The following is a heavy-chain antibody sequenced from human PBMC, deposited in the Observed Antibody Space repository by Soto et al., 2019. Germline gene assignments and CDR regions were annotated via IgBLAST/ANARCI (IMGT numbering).Heavy chain of an antibody. D-gene: IGHD3-16*01. V-gene: IGHV3-48*01. CDR3: ARDEKYLSKHDY. Sequence: GGSLRLSCAASGFTFSSYAMNWVRRAPGKGLEWISYISSTSSTIYYADSVKGRFTISRDNAKTSLYLQMNSLRAEDTAVYHCARDEKYLSKHDYWGQGTLVTVSS. CDR1: GFTFSSYA. CDR2: ISSTSSTI. J-gene: IGHJ4*02.